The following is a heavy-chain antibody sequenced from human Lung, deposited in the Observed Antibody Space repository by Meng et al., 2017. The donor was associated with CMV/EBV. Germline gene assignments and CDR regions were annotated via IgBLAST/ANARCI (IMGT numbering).Heavy chain of an antibody. CDR1: GFSIRDYW. CDR2: INQDASER. Sequence: GGSLRLSCAASGFSIRDYWMSWVRQAPGKGLEWVANINQDASERYYVDSVKGRFTISRDNAENSLYLQMSSLRVGDTAIYYCARAGAYHDFWTAKEGGYYYYGMDVWGQGNTVNGSS. CDR3: ARAGAYHDFWTAKEGGYYYYGMDV. D-gene: IGHD3/OR15-3a*01. V-gene: IGHV3-7*04. J-gene: IGHJ6*01.